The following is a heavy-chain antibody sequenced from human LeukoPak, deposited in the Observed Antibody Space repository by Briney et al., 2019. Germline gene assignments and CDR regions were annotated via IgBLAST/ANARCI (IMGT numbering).Heavy chain of an antibody. D-gene: IGHD1-26*01. CDR3: ASGSYPYY. J-gene: IGHJ4*02. CDR2: IYHGGST. CDR1: GASISSTNW. Sequence: PSETLSLTCAVSGASISSTNWWNWVRQPPGKGLEWIGEIYHGGSTSYNPSLKSRVTISVDTSKNQFSLKLSSVTAADTAVYYCASGSYPYYWGQGTLVTVSS. V-gene: IGHV4-4*02.